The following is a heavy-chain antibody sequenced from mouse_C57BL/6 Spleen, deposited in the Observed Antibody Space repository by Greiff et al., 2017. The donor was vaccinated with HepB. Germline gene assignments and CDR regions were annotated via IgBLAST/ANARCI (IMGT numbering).Heavy chain of an antibody. Sequence: VQLQQSGPELVKPGASVKMSCKASGYTFTDYNMHWVKQSHGKSLEWIGYINPNNGGTSYNQKFKGKATLTVNKSSSTAYMELRSLTSEDSAVYYCARDGIYYDGSSPHWYFDVWGTGTTVTVSS. CDR2: INPNNGGT. CDR3: ARDGIYYDGSSPHWYFDV. CDR1: GYTFTDYN. D-gene: IGHD1-1*01. J-gene: IGHJ1*03. V-gene: IGHV1-22*01.